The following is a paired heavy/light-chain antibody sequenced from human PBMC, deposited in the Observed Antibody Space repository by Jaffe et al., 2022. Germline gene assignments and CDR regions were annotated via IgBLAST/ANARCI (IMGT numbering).Heavy chain of an antibody. D-gene: IGHD2-2*01. J-gene: IGHJ6*03. CDR3: AKRGDTCSSNFCRGSHYMDV. CDR2: VSGSGAYT. Sequence: ERQLLESGGGLVQPGGSLRLSCAASGFTFTTYAMSWVRQAPGKGLEWVSAVSGSGAYTFYADSVKGRFTISRDSSTNTLYLQMNSLRAEDTAIFYCAKRGDTCSSNFCRGSHYMDVWGKGTTVIVSS. V-gene: IGHV3-23*01. CDR1: GFTFTTYA.
Light chain of an antibody. CDR3: QQYGSSPGT. V-gene: IGKV3-20*01. Sequence: DIVLTQSPGTLSLSPGERATLSCRASQSVSSSYLAWYQQKPGQAPRLLIYGASSRATGIADRFSGSGSGTDFTLTISRLEPEDFAVYYCQQYGSSPGTFGQGTKLQIK. J-gene: IGKJ2*01. CDR1: QSVSSSY. CDR2: GAS.